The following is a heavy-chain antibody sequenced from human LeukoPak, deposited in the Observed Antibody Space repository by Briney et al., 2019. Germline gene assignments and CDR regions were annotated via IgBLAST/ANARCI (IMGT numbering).Heavy chain of an antibody. Sequence: SETLSLTCTVSGRSISGYYWSWIRQPPGKGLEWIGFIYYSGSTKYNPSLKSRVTISVDTSKNQFSLKLTSVTAADTAVYYCARYGSGSDGDDYFQHWGQGTLVTVSS. CDR2: IYYSGST. V-gene: IGHV4-59*08. D-gene: IGHD3-10*01. CDR3: ARYGSGSDGDDYFQH. CDR1: GRSISGYY. J-gene: IGHJ1*01.